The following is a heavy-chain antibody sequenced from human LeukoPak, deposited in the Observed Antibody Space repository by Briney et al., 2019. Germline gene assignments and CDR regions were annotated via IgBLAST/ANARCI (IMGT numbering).Heavy chain of an antibody. D-gene: IGHD6-13*01. CDR3: AKRPRIAAAGTAEYFQH. J-gene: IGHJ1*01. CDR1: GFTFSSYA. V-gene: IGHV3-23*01. CDR2: ISGSGGGT. Sequence: GRSLRLSCAASGFTFSSYAMSWVRQAPGKGLEWVSAISGSGGGTYFADSVKGRFTISRDNSKNTLYLQMNSLRAEDTAVYYCAKRPRIAAAGTAEYFQHWGQGTLVTVSS.